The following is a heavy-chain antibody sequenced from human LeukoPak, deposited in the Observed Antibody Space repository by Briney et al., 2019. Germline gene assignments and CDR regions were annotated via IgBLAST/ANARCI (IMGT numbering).Heavy chain of an antibody. CDR2: LVPVFNAP. CDR1: GGTFSGYA. CDR3: ARAPATYIRDAFDI. V-gene: IGHV1-69*06. Sequence: ASVKVSCKASGGTFSGYAINWVRQAPGQGLEWMGGLVPVFNAPKYAQRFQDRVTITADKSTNIAHMELSSLRSEDTAVYFCARAPATYIRDAFDIWGQGTIVTVSS. D-gene: IGHD3-3*02. J-gene: IGHJ3*02.